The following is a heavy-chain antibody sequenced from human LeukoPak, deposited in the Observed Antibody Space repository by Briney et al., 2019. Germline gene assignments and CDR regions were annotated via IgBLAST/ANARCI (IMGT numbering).Heavy chain of an antibody. CDR3: ARAIAARPDLGKDRGFFWYFDL. CDR1: GGSISSGGYY. V-gene: IGHV4-30-2*01. Sequence: ASQTLSLTCTVSGGSISSGGYYWSWIRQPPGKGLECIGYIYHSGSTYYNSTLKRRVTISVDRSKNQFSLKVNSLTAADTAVYYCARAIAARPDLGKDRGFFWYFDLWGRGTLVTVSS. CDR2: IYHSGST. D-gene: IGHD6-6*01. J-gene: IGHJ2*01.